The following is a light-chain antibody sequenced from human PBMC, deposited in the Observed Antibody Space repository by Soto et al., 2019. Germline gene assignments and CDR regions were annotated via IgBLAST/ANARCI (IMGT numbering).Light chain of an antibody. CDR3: QQYDSLPLT. Sequence: DIKMTQSPSSLSASVGDGVTITCQASQNINNYLHWFQQKPGKAPQLMIFDVSNLQTGVPSRFSGGGSGTDCALTISSLEPEDIATYYCQQYDSLPLTFGQGTRLEI. CDR2: DVS. J-gene: IGKJ5*01. CDR1: QNINNY. V-gene: IGKV1-33*01.